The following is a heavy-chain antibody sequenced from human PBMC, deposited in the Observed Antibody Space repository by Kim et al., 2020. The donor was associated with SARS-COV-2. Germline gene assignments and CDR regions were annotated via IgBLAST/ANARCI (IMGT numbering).Heavy chain of an antibody. J-gene: IGHJ5*02. D-gene: IGHD1-26*01. Sequence: YPDSVKGRFTISRDNAKNTLYLQMKSLRVEDTAVYYCARVDSLARGWFDPWGQGTLVTVSS. V-gene: IGHV3-74*01. CDR3: ARVDSLARGWFDP.